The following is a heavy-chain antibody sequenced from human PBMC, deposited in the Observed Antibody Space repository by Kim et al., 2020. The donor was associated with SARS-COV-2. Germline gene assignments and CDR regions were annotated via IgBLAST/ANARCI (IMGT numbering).Heavy chain of an antibody. CDR2: GNT. D-gene: IGHD3-16*01. Sequence: GNTNYAQKLQGRVTMTTDPSTSTAYMELRSLRSDDTAVYYCASRFGGVDYWGQGTLVTVSS. J-gene: IGHJ4*02. CDR3: ASRFGGVDY. V-gene: IGHV1-18*01.